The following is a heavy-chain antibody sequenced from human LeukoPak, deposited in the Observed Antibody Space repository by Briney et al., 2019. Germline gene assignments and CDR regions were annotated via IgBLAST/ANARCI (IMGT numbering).Heavy chain of an antibody. CDR3: ARFGYVAAVDV. D-gene: IGHD2-15*01. CDR1: GFSFSAYW. J-gene: IGHJ4*02. CDR2: INPAGSET. Sequence: GGSLRLSCAASGFSFSAYWMTWVRQAPVTGLEWVANINPAGSETYYVDPVKGRFSISRDNAKNLVYLQMNSLRAEDTAVYHCARFGYVAAVDVWGQGTPVTVSS. V-gene: IGHV3-7*01.